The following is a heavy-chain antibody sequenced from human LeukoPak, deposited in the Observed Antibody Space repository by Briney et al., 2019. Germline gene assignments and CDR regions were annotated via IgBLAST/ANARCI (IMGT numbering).Heavy chain of an antibody. J-gene: IGHJ4*02. CDR2: IIPIFGTA. Sequence: GASVKVSCKASGGTFSSYAISWVRQAPGQGLEWMGGIIPIFGTANYAQKFQGRVTITADESTSTAYMELSSLRSEDTAVYYCARHRHCSSTSCYGGLDYWGQGTLVTVSS. D-gene: IGHD2-2*01. CDR1: GGTFSSYA. V-gene: IGHV1-69*13. CDR3: ARHRHCSSTSCYGGLDY.